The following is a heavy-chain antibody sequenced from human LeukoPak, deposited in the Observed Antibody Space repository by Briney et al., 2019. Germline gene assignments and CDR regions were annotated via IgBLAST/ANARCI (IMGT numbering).Heavy chain of an antibody. Sequence: ASVKVSCKASGGTFSSYAISWVRQAPGQGLEWMGGIIPIFGTANYAQKFQGRVTITADKSTSTAYMELSSLRSEDTAVYYCALSASPGGGFFINPLYNSYYMDVWAKGPRVTV. J-gene: IGHJ6*03. CDR3: ALSASPGGGFFINPLYNSYYMDV. V-gene: IGHV1-69*06. D-gene: IGHD3-10*01. CDR1: GGTFSSYA. CDR2: IIPIFGTA.